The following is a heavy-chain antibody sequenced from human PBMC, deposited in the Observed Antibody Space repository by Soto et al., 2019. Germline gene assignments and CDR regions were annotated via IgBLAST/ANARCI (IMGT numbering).Heavy chain of an antibody. CDR2: TYYRSKWYN. V-gene: IGHV6-1*01. Sequence: SQTLSLTCAISGDSVSSNSGAWNWIRQSPSRGLEWLGRTYYRSKWYNDYAVSVKSRITINPDTSKNQFSLQLNSVTPEDTAVYYCARGVAVAGTGAFDIWGQGTMVTVSS. CDR1: GDSVSSNSGA. CDR3: ARGVAVAGTGAFDI. J-gene: IGHJ3*02. D-gene: IGHD6-19*01.